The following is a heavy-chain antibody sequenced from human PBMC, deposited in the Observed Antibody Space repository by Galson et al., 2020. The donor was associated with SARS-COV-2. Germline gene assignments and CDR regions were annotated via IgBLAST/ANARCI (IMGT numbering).Heavy chain of an antibody. J-gene: IGHJ6*02. Sequence: ASVKDSCTASGYTFTEYYIHWVRQAPGQELEWMGWINPTSGGTDYAPKFEGRVTMTRDTSITTAYMELSRLGADDTAVYYCASLRYYDVLTGYIVDVWGQGTMVTVSS. CDR3: ASLRYYDVLTGYIVDV. CDR1: GYTFTEYY. D-gene: IGHD3-9*01. CDR2: INPTSGGT. V-gene: IGHV1-2*02.